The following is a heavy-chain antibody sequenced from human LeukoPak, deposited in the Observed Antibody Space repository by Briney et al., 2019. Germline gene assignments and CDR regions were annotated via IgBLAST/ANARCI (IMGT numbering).Heavy chain of an antibody. CDR1: GGTFSSYA. CDR3: VRSLVGATEWFDP. Sequence: ASVKVSCKASGGTFSSYAISWVRQAPGQGLEWMGGIIPIFGTANYAQKFQGRVTITADKSTSTAYMELSSLRSEDTAVYYCVRSLVGATEWFDPWGQGTLVTVSS. D-gene: IGHD1-26*01. CDR2: IIPIFGTA. V-gene: IGHV1-69*06. J-gene: IGHJ5*02.